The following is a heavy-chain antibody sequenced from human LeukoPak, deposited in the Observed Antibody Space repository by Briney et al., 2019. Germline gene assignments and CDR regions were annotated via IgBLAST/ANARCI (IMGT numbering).Heavy chain of an antibody. CDR3: ARDSTYDRPISP. CDR2: IYYSGST. CDR1: GGSISSSSYY. D-gene: IGHD3-22*01. J-gene: IGHJ5*02. Sequence: SETLSLTCTVSGGSISSSSYYWDWVRQPPGKGLEWIGRIYYSGSTYYNPSLKSRVTISVDTSKNQFSLKLSSVTAADTAVYYCARDSTYDRPISPWGQGTLVTVSS. V-gene: IGHV4-39*07.